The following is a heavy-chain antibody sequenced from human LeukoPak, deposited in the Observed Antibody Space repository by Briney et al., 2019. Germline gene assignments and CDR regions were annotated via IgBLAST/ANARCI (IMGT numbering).Heavy chain of an antibody. Sequence: GGSLRLSCAASGFTFSSYAMSWVRQAPGKGLEWVAVISYDGSNKYYADSVKGRFTISRDNSKNTLYLQMNSLRAEDTAVYYCATPLRYFDWLGYWGQGTLVTVSS. CDR3: ATPLRYFDWLGY. V-gene: IGHV3-30-3*01. CDR1: GFTFSSYA. CDR2: ISYDGSNK. J-gene: IGHJ4*02. D-gene: IGHD3-9*01.